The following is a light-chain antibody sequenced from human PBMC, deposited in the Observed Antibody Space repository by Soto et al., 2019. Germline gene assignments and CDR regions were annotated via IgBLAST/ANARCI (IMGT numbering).Light chain of an antibody. CDR3: QQYDASPIT. J-gene: IGKJ5*01. CDR1: QSISTW. V-gene: IGKV3-20*01. Sequence: TQSPSTLSASVGDRVTITCRASQSISTWLAWYQQKPGQAPRLLISGISKRATGIPDRFSGGGSGTDFTLTISRLEPEDFALYICQQYDASPITFGQGTRLEIK. CDR2: GIS.